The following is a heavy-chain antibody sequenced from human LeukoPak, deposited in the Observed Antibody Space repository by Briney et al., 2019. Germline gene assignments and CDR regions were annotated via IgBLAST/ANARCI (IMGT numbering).Heavy chain of an antibody. CDR2: IIPIFGTA. D-gene: IGHD2-2*01. J-gene: IGHJ4*02. CDR3: ARSGVVVPVLLDY. Sequence: SVKVSCKASGGTFSSYAISWVRQAPGQGLEWMGGIIPIFGTANYAQKFQGRVTITADESTSTAYMELSSLRSEDTAVYYCARSGVVVPVLLDYWGQGTLVTVSS. CDR1: GGTFSSYA. V-gene: IGHV1-69*13.